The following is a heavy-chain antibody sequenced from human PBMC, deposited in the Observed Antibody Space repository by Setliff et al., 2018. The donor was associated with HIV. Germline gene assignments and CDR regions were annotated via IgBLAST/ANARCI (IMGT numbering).Heavy chain of an antibody. CDR1: GGSLSSSNYY. V-gene: IGHV4-39*07. D-gene: IGHD3-22*01. CDR3: ARLMHYYDSFWVLWRENYFDS. CDR2: IYYSGNT. Sequence: SETLSLTCTVSGGSLSSSNYYCGWIRQPPGKGLEWIGSIYYSGNTYYNPSLKSRLTMSIDTSKSQFSLKLSSVTAADTAVYYCARLMHYYDSFWVLWRENYFDSWGRGTLVTVSS. J-gene: IGHJ4*01.